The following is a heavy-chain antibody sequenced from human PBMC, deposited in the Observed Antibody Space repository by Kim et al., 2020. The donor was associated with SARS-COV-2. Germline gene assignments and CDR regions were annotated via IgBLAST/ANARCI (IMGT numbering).Heavy chain of an antibody. CDR2: ISSSSSYI. CDR1: GFTFSSYS. CDR3: ARARHGSGSYFAQRFPPDY. J-gene: IGHJ4*02. V-gene: IGHV3-21*01. D-gene: IGHD3-10*01. Sequence: GGSLRLSCAASGFTFSSYSMNWVRQAPGKGLEWVSSISSSSSYIYYADSVKGRFTISRDNAKNSLYLQMNSLRAEDTAVYYCARARHGSGSYFAQRFPPDYWGQGTLVTVSS.